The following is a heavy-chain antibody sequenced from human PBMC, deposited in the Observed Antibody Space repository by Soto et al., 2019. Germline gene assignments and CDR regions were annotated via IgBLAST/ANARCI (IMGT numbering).Heavy chain of an antibody. CDR2: ISTGGGST. CDR1: GFTFSNYA. V-gene: IGHV3-23*01. D-gene: IGHD3-16*01. J-gene: IGHJ6*04. CDR3: AKETRGNNRPFEV. Sequence: GGSLRLSCAASGFTFSNYAMSWVRQAPGKGLEWISTISTGGGSTYYADSVKGRFTVSRDNSKSTLFLQLNSLRAEDTAAYYCAKETRGNNRPFEVWGKGNTVTVSS.